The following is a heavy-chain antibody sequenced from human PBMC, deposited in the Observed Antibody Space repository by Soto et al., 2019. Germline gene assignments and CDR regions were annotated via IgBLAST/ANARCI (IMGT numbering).Heavy chain of an antibody. D-gene: IGHD1-26*01. CDR1: GFTFNTYA. J-gene: IGHJ4*01. CDR3: AKELGSWGWGYFDY. V-gene: IGHV3-23*01. CDR2: SSDSGGRT. Sequence: GGSLRLSCAASGFTFNTYAMSWVRQAPGKGLEWVSASSDSGGRTYYADSVKGGFTISRDNSKNSLYLQMNSRRAEDTAVYFCAKELGSWGWGYFDYWGHGTLVTVSS.